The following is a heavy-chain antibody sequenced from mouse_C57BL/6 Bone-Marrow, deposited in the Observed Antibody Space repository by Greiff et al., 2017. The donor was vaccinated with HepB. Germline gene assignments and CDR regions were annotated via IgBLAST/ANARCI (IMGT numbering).Heavy chain of an antibody. CDR2: IYPRSGNT. V-gene: IGHV1-81*01. J-gene: IGHJ3*01. Sequence: VQLQQSGAELARPGASVKLSCKASGYTFTSYGISWVKQRTGQGLEWIGEIYPRSGNTYYNEKFKGKATLTADKSSSTAYMELRSLTSEDSAVFFCARLGSSSLAYWGQGTLVTVSA. CDR1: GYTFTSYG. D-gene: IGHD6-1*01. CDR3: ARLGSSSLAY.